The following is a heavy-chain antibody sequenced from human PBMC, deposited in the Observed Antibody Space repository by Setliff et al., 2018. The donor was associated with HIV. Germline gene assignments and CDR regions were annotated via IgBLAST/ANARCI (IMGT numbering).Heavy chain of an antibody. CDR1: GFTFGIYS. D-gene: IGHD4-17*01. V-gene: IGHV3-30*15. CDR2: FAADEDIE. CDR3: ARSPYGGNPYLFDF. J-gene: IGHJ4*02. Sequence: GGSLRLSCEASGFTFGIYSMHWVRQAPGRGLEWMAVFAADEDIEYYADSVRERFTICRDSSKNTRYLQMSSLRADDTAVYYCARSPYGGNPYLFDFWGQGTLVTVSS.